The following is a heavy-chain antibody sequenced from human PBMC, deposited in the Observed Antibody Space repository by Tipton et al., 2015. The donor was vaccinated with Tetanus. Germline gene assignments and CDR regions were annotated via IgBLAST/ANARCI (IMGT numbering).Heavy chain of an antibody. V-gene: IGHV4-61*08. D-gene: IGHD3-3*01. CDR3: ARANYEFPNKGPFDS. J-gene: IGHJ4*02. CDR2: ISDSGRT. Sequence: TLSLTCTVSGGSIRSGDYQWNWIRQPPGNGLEWLAYISDSGRTNSNYSLKSRITISRDTSKNQFSLRLTSVTAADTAVYYCARANYEFPNKGPFDSWGQGTLVIVSS. CDR1: GGSIRSGDYQ.